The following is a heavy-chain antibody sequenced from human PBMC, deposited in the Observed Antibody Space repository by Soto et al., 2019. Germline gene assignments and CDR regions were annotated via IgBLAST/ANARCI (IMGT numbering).Heavy chain of an antibody. Sequence: QVQLVQSGAEVKKPGSSVRVSCKISGGSLSNITVSWVRQAPGRGLEWMGRVNPLLGTANYAQKFQGRVTLSADRSTNTAYMDMTSLTSDDTAMYYCARLPFDSWGQGTLVTVSS. J-gene: IGHJ4*02. CDR2: VNPLLGTA. CDR3: ARLPFDS. V-gene: IGHV1-69*08. CDR1: GGSLSNIT.